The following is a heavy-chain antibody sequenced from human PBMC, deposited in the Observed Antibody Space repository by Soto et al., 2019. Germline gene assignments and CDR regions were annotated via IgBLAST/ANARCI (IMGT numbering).Heavy chain of an antibody. CDR3: AKASILRFFDSSFDY. V-gene: IGHV3-23*01. D-gene: IGHD3-3*01. Sequence: PGGSLRLSCAASGFTFGNYAMTWVRQAPGKGLEWVSGISGSGGSTYYADSVKGRFTISRDNSKNTLYLQMNSLRAEDTAVYYCAKASILRFFDSSFDYWGQGTLVTVYS. CDR1: GFTFGNYA. J-gene: IGHJ4*02. CDR2: ISGSGGST.